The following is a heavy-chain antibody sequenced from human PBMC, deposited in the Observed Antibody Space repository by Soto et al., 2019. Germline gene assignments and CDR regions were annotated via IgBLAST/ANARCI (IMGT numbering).Heavy chain of an antibody. J-gene: IGHJ5*02. CDR1: GFTFSRYG. Sequence: QVQLVESGGGVVQPGRSLRLSCAASGFTFSRYGMHWVRQAPGKGLEWVALIWSHGNREVYVDSVKGRFTISRDNSENTLYLQMDSMRVEDTAVYYCARDDDYEANAIDLWGQGTLVTVS. D-gene: IGHD4-17*01. V-gene: IGHV3-33*01. CDR3: ARDDDYEANAIDL. CDR2: IWSHGNRE.